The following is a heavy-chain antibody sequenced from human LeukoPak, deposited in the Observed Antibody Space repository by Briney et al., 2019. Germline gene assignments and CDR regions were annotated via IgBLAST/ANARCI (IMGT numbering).Heavy chain of an antibody. CDR1: GDSMNRNNHY. CDR3: VEDSDLRRFYI. J-gene: IGHJ5*02. Sequence: SETLSLTCSVSGDSMNRNNHYWGWIRQPPGKGLEWIGTIYSSGNTYYNPSLKSQVIISMDTSKNQFSLNLSSVTAADTAVYYCVEDSDLRRFYIWGQGILVTVSS. V-gene: IGHV4-39*07. CDR2: IYSSGNT. D-gene: IGHD3-3*01.